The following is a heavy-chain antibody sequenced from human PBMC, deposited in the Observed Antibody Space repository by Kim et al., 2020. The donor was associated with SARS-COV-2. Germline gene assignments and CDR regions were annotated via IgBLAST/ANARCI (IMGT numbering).Heavy chain of an antibody. CDR1: GTSILTSSYY. CDR2: VYYSGST. V-gene: IGHV4-39*01. Sequence: SETLSLTCTVSGTSILTSSYYWGWIRQPPGKGLVWIGSVYYSGSTYYNPSLKRRVTISADTSKGHISLKVRYVTVADTAVYYCARQGASRYSYGYMDCFDPWGQGTLVTVSS. D-gene: IGHD5-18*01. CDR3: ARQGASRYSYGYMDCFDP. J-gene: IGHJ5*02.